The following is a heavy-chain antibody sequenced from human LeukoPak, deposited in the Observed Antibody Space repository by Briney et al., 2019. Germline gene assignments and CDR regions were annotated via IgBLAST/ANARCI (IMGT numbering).Heavy chain of an antibody. D-gene: IGHD6-13*01. J-gene: IGHJ4*02. CDR3: ARGRNIAAAGDTTFDY. CDR1: GGSISSYY. V-gene: IGHV4-59*01. CDR2: IYYSGST. Sequence: SSETLSLTCTVSGGSISSYYWSWIRQPPGKGLEWIGYIYYSGSTNYNPSLKSRVTISVDTSKNQFSLKLSSVTAADTAVYYCARGRNIAAAGDTTFDYWGQGTLVTVSS.